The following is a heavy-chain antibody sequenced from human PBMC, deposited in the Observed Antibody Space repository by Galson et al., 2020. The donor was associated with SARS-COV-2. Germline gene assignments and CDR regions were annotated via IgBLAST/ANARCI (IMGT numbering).Heavy chain of an antibody. CDR2: ISYDGSNK. V-gene: IGHV3-30*18. CDR3: AKSYGDYQNIEFWANYYYYGMDV. D-gene: IGHD4-17*01. CDR1: GFTFSSYG. J-gene: IGHJ6*02. Sequence: GGSLRLSCAASGFTFSSYGMHWVRQAPGKGLEWVAVISYDGSNKYYADSVKGRFTISRDNSKNTLYLQMNSLRAEDTAVYYCAKSYGDYQNIEFWANYYYYGMDVWGQGTTVTVSS.